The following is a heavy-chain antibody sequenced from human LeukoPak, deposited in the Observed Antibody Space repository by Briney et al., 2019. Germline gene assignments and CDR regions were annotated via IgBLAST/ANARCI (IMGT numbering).Heavy chain of an antibody. D-gene: IGHD3-9*01. V-gene: IGHV3-30*02. CDR1: GFTFSSYG. CDR2: IRYDGSNK. J-gene: IGHJ3*02. Sequence: QPGGSLRLSCAASGFTFSSYGMYWVRQAPGKGLEWVAFIRYDGSNKYYADSVKGRFTISRDNSKNTLYLQMNSLRAEDTAVYYCARDGPKNYDILTGYYTRDAFDIWGQGTMVTVSS. CDR3: ARDGPKNYDILTGYYTRDAFDI.